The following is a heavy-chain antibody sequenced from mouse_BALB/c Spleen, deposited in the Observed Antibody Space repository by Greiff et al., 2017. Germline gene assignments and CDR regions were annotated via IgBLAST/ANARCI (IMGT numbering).Heavy chain of an antibody. CDR2: IYPGNSDT. J-gene: IGHJ4*01. CDR3: TRGNGNYNYAMDY. Sequence: VQLQQSGTVLARPGASVKMSCKASGYSFTSYWMHWVKQRPGQGLEWIGAIYPGNSDTSYNQKFKGKAKLTAVTSASTAYMELSSLTNEDSAVYYCTRGNGNYNYAMDYWGQGTSVTVSS. D-gene: IGHD2-1*01. CDR1: GYSFTSYW. V-gene: IGHV1-5*01.